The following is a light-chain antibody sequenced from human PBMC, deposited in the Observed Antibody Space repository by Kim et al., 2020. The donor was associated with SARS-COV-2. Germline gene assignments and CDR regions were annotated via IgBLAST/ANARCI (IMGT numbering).Light chain of an antibody. V-gene: IGLV1-44*01. CDR3: AAWDDSLNGWV. Sequence: QSVLTQPPSASGTPGQRVTIFCSGSSSNIGSNTVNWYQQFPGTAPKLLIYSNNQRPSGVPDRFSGSKSGTSGSLAISGLQSEDEADYYCAAWDDSLNGWVFGGGTKLTVL. CDR1: SSNIGSNT. J-gene: IGLJ3*02. CDR2: SNN.